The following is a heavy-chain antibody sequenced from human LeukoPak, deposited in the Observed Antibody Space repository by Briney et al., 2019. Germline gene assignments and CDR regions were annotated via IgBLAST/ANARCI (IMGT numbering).Heavy chain of an antibody. D-gene: IGHD6-13*01. V-gene: IGHV1-2*06. CDR1: GYTFSDYY. Sequence: AAEKVSCRASGYTFSDYYIHFVRQAPGQGLEWMGRINPNSGVTNFAPNFQVRVTMTRDTSMNTAYMQLSGLTSDDTAVYFCAKGLMSAAGPFDYWGQGTLVTVSS. J-gene: IGHJ4*02. CDR3: AKGLMSAAGPFDY. CDR2: INPNSGVT.